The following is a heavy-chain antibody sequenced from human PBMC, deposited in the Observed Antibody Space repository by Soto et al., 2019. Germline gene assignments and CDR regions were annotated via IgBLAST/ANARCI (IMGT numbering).Heavy chain of an antibody. CDR2: ISASGAIT. D-gene: IGHD3-3*01. V-gene: IGHV3-23*01. Sequence: GGSLRLSCAASGFTFSNYAMSWVRQAPGKGLEWVSDISASGAITTYADSVKGRFIISRDNTKNTLYLQMDSLRAEDTAVYYCTEVLIFGMLRYFEYWGRGALVTVSS. CDR1: GFTFSNYA. J-gene: IGHJ4*02. CDR3: TEVLIFGMLRYFEY.